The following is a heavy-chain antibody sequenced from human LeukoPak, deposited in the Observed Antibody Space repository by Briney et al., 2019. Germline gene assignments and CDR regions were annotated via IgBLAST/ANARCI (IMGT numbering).Heavy chain of an antibody. CDR3: ARPYYDSSATIFGVVTTYYYYYYMDV. CDR2: FYSGGST. Sequence: SETLSLTCTVFGDSISDSKYFWGWIRQPPGKGLEWIGNFYSGGSTYYNPSLKSRVTISVDTSKNQFSLKLSSVTAADTAVYYCARPYYDSSATIFGVVTTYYYYYYMDVWGKGTTVTVSS. V-gene: IGHV4-39*07. CDR1: GDSISDSKYF. D-gene: IGHD3-3*01. J-gene: IGHJ6*03.